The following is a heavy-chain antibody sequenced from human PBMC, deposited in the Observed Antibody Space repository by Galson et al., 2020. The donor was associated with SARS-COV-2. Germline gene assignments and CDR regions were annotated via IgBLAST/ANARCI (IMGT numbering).Heavy chain of an antibody. CDR1: GFTFSSYA. CDR3: AKDSTITFGGVIAPFDY. D-gene: IGHD3-16*02. J-gene: IGHJ4*02. CDR2: ISGSGGST. Sequence: GGSLRLSCAASGFTFSSYAMSWVRQAPGKGLEWVSAISGSGGSTYYADSVKGRFTISRDNSKNTLYLQMNSLRAEDTAVYYCAKDSTITFGGVIAPFDYWGQGTLVTVSS. V-gene: IGHV3-23*01.